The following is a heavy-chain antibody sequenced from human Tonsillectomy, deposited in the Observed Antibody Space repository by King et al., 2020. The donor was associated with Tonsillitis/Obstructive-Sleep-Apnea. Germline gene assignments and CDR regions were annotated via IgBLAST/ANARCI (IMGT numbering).Heavy chain of an antibody. CDR3: TTDSSSTRCVGDGAFNI. J-gene: IGHJ3*02. V-gene: IGHV3-15*07. CDR2: INSKTDRGTT. D-gene: IGHD2-2*01. CDR1: GFTFNNAW. Sequence: VQLVESGGDLVKPGGSLRLSCAASGFTFNNAWMNWVRQAPGKGLEWVGRINSKTDRGTTAYAVPVKGRFTISRDDSKHELYLQMNSLKTKDTAVYYFTTDSSSTRCVGDGAFNIWGQGTADTVSS.